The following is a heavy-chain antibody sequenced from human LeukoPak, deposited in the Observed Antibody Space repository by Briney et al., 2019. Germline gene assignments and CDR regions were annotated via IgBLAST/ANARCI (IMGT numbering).Heavy chain of an antibody. CDR3: AKNTVAMTTVTTYFDY. CDR2: IWYDGSNK. J-gene: IGHJ4*02. CDR1: GFTFSNYG. D-gene: IGHD4-17*01. V-gene: IGHV3-33*06. Sequence: PGRSLRLSCAASGFTFSNYGMYWVRQAPGKGLEWVATIWYDGSNKYYADSVKGRFTISRDNSKNTLYLQINSLRAEDTAIYYCAKNTVAMTTVTTYFDYWGQGTLVTVSS.